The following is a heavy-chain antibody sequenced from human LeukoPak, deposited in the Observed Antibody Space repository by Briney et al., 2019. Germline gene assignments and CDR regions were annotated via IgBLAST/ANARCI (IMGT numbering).Heavy chain of an antibody. CDR3: ARDYYDRAFDY. J-gene: IGHJ4*02. CDR1: GFTFSSYW. V-gene: IGHV3-7*01. D-gene: IGHD3-22*01. Sequence: GGSLRLSCAASGFTFSSYWMSWVRQAPGKGLEWVANIKQGGSEKYYVDSVKGRFTISRDNAKNSLYLQMNSLRAEDTAVYYCARDYYDRAFDYWGQGTLVTVSS. CDR2: IKQGGSEK.